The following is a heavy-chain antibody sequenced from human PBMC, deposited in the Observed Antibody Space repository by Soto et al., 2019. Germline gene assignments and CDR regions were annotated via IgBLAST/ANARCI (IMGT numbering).Heavy chain of an antibody. CDR3: SRLPEAALAGNQPEDV. V-gene: IGHV5-51*01. CDR2: IYPGDSDT. D-gene: IGHD6-19*01. CDR1: GYSFTSYW. J-gene: IGHJ6*02. Sequence: GESLKISCKGSGYSFTSYWIGWVRQMPGKGLEWMGIIYPGDSDTRYSPSFQGQVTISADKSISTAYLQWSSLKASDTAMYYCSRLPEAALAGNQPEDVWGQGTTVTVSS.